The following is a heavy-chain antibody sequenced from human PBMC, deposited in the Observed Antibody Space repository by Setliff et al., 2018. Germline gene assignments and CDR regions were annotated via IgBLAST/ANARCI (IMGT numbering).Heavy chain of an antibody. J-gene: IGHJ4*02. Sequence: GGSLRLSCAASGFTFSNYEMNWVRQAPGKGLEWISFISSSGNTIYYIDSVKGRFTISRDNTKASLYLHMDSLRADDMALYYCARVSEYSNYRDFWGQGSLVTVSS. CDR1: GFTFSNYE. V-gene: IGHV3-48*03. D-gene: IGHD6-6*01. CDR2: ISSSGNTI. CDR3: ARVSEYSNYRDF.